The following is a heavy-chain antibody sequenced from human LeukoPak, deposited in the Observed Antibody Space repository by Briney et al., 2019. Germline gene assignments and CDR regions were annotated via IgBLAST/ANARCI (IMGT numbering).Heavy chain of an antibody. CDR1: GYTFTSYY. CDR3: ARGRWLQPLGYYYYGMDV. Sequence: GASVKVSCKASGYTFTSYYMHWVRQAPGQGLEWMGIINPSGGSTSYAQKFQGRVTMTRDTSTSTVYMELSSLRSEDTAVYYCARGRWLQPLGYYYYGMDVWGQGTTVTVSS. J-gene: IGHJ6*02. V-gene: IGHV1-46*01. CDR2: INPSGGST. D-gene: IGHD5-24*01.